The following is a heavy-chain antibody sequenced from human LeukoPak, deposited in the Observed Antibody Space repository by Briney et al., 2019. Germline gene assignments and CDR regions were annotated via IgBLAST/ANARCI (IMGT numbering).Heavy chain of an antibody. J-gene: IGHJ4*02. CDR2: ISSSSSYI. D-gene: IGHD3-22*01. CDR3: VAYYYDSSGYYRYYFDY. V-gene: IGHV3-21*01. Sequence: GGSLRLSCAASGFTFSSYSMNWVRQAPGKGLEWVSSISSSSSYIYYADSVKGRFTISRDNAKNSLYLQMNSLRAEDTAVYYCVAYYYDSSGYYRYYFDYRGQGTLVTVSS. CDR1: GFTFSSYS.